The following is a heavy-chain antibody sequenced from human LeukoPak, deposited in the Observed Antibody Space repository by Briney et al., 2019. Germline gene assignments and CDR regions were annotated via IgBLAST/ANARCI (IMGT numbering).Heavy chain of an antibody. CDR1: GFTFDDYA. CDR3: AQGPSLYYDFWSGYPYY. D-gene: IGHD3-3*01. Sequence: GGSLRLSCAASGFTFDDYAMHWVRQAPGKGLEWVSLISGDGGSTYYADSVKGRFTISRDNSKNSLYLQMNSLRTEDTALYCCAQGPSLYYDFWSGYPYYWGQGTLVTVSS. CDR2: ISGDGGST. J-gene: IGHJ4*02. V-gene: IGHV3-43*02.